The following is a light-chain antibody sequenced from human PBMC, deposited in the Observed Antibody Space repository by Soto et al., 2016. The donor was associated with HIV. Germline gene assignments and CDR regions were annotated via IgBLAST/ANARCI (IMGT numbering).Light chain of an antibody. CDR2: DAS. V-gene: IGKV1-33*01. Sequence: DIQMTQSPSSLSASVGDRATITCRASQDISNYLNWYQQKPGKAPKLLIYDASNLETGVPSRFSGSGSGTDFTFTISSLQPEDIATYYCQQYDSLRSFGQGTRLEIK. J-gene: IGKJ5*01. CDR1: QDISNY. CDR3: QQYDSLRS.